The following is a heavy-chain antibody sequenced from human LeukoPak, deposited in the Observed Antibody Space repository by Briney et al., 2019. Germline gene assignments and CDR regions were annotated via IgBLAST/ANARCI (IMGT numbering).Heavy chain of an antibody. V-gene: IGHV4-59*01. CDR3: ARGGARGDYDFAALVDY. Sequence: SETLSLTWTVSGGSISSYYWSWIRQPPGKGLEWIGYIYYSGSTNYNPPLKSRVTISVDTSKNQFSLKLSSVTAADTAVYYCARGGARGDYDFAALVDYWGQGTLVTVSS. D-gene: IGHD4-17*01. CDR2: IYYSGST. J-gene: IGHJ4*02. CDR1: GGSISSYY.